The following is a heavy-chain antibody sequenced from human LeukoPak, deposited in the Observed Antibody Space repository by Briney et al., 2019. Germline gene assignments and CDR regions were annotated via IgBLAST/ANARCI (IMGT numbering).Heavy chain of an antibody. CDR2: ISGSGGST. V-gene: IGHV3-23*01. D-gene: IGHD4-11*01. CDR1: GFTFSSYA. CDR3: ARATTVTTWFVY. J-gene: IGHJ4*02. Sequence: GGSLRLSCAASGFTFSSYAMSWVRQAPGKGLEWVSAISGSGGSTYYADSVKGRFTISRDNAKNTLYLQMNSLRAEDTAVYYCARATTVTTWFVYWGQGTLVTVSS.